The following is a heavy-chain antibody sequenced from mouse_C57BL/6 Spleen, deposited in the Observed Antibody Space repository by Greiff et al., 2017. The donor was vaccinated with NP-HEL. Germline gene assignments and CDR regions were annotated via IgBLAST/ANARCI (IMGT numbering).Heavy chain of an antibody. V-gene: IGHV2-2*01. CDR2: IWSGGST. CDR3: AIITTVVANYAMDY. CDR1: GFSLTSYG. J-gene: IGHJ4*01. Sequence: VMLVESGPGLVQPSQSLSITCTVSGFSLTSYGVHWVRQSPGKGLEWLGVIWSGGSTDYNAAFISRLSISKDNSKSQVFFKMNSLQADDTAIYYCAIITTVVANYAMDYWGQGTSVTVSS. D-gene: IGHD1-1*01.